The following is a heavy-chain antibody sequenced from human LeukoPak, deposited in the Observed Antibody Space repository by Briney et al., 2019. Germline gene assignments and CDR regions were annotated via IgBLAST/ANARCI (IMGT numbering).Heavy chain of an antibody. Sequence: GGSLRLSCAASGFTFTTFWMSWVRQAPGRGLEWVSNIKKDGSERYYVDSVKGRFTISRDNAKNSLYLQMNSLRAEDTGVYYCAGSGWQVYLDYWGQGALVTVSS. J-gene: IGHJ4*02. D-gene: IGHD6-19*01. V-gene: IGHV3-7*01. CDR1: GFTFTTFW. CDR2: IKKDGSER. CDR3: AGSGWQVYLDY.